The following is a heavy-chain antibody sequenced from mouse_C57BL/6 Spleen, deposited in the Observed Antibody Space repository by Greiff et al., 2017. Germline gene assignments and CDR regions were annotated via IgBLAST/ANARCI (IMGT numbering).Heavy chain of an antibody. CDR3: ARHEGAHYYGSSYYAMDY. V-gene: IGHV1-62-2*01. CDR1: GYTFTEYT. Sequence: QVQLQQSGAELVKPGASVKLSCKASGYTFTEYTIHWVKQRSGQGLEWIGWFYPGSGSIKYNEKFKDKATLTADKSSSTVYMELSRVTSEASAVYFCARHEGAHYYGSSYYAMDYWGQGTSVTVSS. J-gene: IGHJ4*01. CDR2: FYPGSGSI. D-gene: IGHD1-1*01.